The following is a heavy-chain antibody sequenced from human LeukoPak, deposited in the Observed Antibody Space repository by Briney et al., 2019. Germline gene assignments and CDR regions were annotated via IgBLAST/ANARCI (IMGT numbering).Heavy chain of an antibody. CDR3: ASYSSSRGYFDL. Sequence: SETLSLTCTVSGASISHDYHFWSWIRQPPEKGLEFIGYIFHSGSTYYNASLRSRVTISIDTSKSQFSLKLSSVTAADTAVYYCASYSSSRGYFDLWGRGTLVTVSS. CDR1: GASISHDYHF. V-gene: IGHV4-30-4*01. D-gene: IGHD6-13*01. CDR2: IFHSGST. J-gene: IGHJ2*01.